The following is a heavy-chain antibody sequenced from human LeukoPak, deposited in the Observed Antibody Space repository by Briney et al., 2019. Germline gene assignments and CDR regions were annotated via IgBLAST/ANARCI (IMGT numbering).Heavy chain of an antibody. J-gene: IGHJ6*03. CDR1: GFTFSSYW. D-gene: IGHD5-24*01. CDR3: ARARDGYNSEYYYYYYMDV. CDR2: IKQDGSEK. Sequence: GGSLRLSCAASGFTFSSYWMSWVRQAPGKGLEWVASIKQDGSEKYYVDSVKGRFTISRDNAKNSLYLQMNSLRAEDTAVYYCARARDGYNSEYYYYYYMDVWGKGTTVTVSS. V-gene: IGHV3-7*04.